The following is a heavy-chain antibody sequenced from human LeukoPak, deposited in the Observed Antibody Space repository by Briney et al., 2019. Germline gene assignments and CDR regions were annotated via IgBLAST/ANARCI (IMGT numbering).Heavy chain of an antibody. CDR1: GFTFSSYS. D-gene: IGHD3-3*01. CDR2: ISSSSSTI. Sequence: PGGSLRISCAASGFTFSSYSMNWVRQAPGKGLEWVSYISSSSSTIYYADSVKGRFTIPRDNAKNSLYLQMNSLRAEDTAVYYCARSKRGDYDFWSGYYPFDYWGQGTLVTVSS. CDR3: ARSKRGDYDFWSGYYPFDY. J-gene: IGHJ4*02. V-gene: IGHV3-48*01.